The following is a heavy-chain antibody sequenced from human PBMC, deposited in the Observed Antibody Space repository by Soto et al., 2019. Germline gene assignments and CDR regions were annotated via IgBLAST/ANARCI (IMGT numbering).Heavy chain of an antibody. CDR1: GGTFSSYA. CDR2: IIPIFGTA. D-gene: IGHD6-19*01. J-gene: IGHJ4*02. V-gene: IGHV1-69*01. CDR3: ARDSGSSGWSISVGYLDY. Sequence: QVQLVQSGAEVKKPGSSVKVSCKASGGTFSSYAISWVRQAPGQGLEWMGGIIPIFGTANYAQKFQGRVTITADESTSTAYMELSSLRSEDTAVYYCARDSGSSGWSISVGYLDYWGQGTLVTVSS.